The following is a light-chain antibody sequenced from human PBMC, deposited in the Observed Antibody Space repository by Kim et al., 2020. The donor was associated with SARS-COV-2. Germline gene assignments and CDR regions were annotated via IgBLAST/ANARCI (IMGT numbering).Light chain of an antibody. J-gene: IGLJ2*01. CDR2: DTT. Sequence: QSVLTQPPSVSGAPGQRVTISCTGSSSNIGAGYDVHWYQQLPGTAPKLLIYDTTNRPSGVPDRFSGYRSGSSASLAITGLRAEDEGDYYCQSYDSSLSEVFGGGTQLTVL. CDR3: QSYDSSLSEV. CDR1: SSNIGAGYD. V-gene: IGLV1-40*01.